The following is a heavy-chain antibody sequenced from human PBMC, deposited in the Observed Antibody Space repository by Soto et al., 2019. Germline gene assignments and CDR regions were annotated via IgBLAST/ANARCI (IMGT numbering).Heavy chain of an antibody. CDR3: VRSNNYLDY. D-gene: IGHD7-27*01. CDR1: GFTFSSHW. Sequence: GGSLRLSCAASGFTFSSHWMHWVRQAPGKGLVWVSRMNSDGSTTTYADSVKGRFTSSRDNAKNTLYLQMNSLRAEDTAVYFCVRSNNYLDYWGRGTLVTVSS. J-gene: IGHJ4*02. V-gene: IGHV3-74*01. CDR2: MNSDGSTT.